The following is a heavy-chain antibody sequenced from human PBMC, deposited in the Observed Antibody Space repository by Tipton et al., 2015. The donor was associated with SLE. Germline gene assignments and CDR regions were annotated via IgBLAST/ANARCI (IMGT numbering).Heavy chain of an antibody. CDR3: AREVEGIHD. J-gene: IGHJ4*02. D-gene: IGHD3-22*01. Sequence: TLSLTCAVYGGSFSGYYWGWIRQPPGKGLEWIASMFHSGSTFYNPSLKSRVTVSVDTSKNQLSLKLNSVTAADTAIYYCAREVEGIHDWGRGTLVTVSS. V-gene: IGHV4-38-2*02. CDR1: GGSFSGYY. CDR2: MFHSGST.